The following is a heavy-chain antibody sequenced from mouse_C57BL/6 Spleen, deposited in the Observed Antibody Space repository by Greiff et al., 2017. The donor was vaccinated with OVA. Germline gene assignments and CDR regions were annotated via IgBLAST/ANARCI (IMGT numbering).Heavy chain of an antibody. CDR2: LDPATGNT. CDR1: GFNIKNTY. Sequence: VQLQQSVAELVRPGASVKLSCTASGFNIKNTYMHWVKQRPDQGLEWIGRLDPATGNTKYAPKFPGKATITADTSSNTAYLQLSSLTSEDTAIYYCARGSVYYGYEAPFAYWGQGTLVTVSA. J-gene: IGHJ3*01. V-gene: IGHV14-3*01. D-gene: IGHD2-2*01. CDR3: ARGSVYYGYEAPFAY.